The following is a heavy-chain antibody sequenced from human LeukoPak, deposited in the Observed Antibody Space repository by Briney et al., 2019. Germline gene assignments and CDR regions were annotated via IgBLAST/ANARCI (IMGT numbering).Heavy chain of an antibody. Sequence: PGRSLRLSCAASGFTFSSYAMHWVRQAPGKGLEWVAVISYDGSNKYYADSVKGRFTISRDNSKNTLYLQMNSLRAEDTAVYCCARAGITIFGVVIMYYYYGMDVWGQGTTVTVSS. CDR1: GFTFSSYA. CDR2: ISYDGSNK. D-gene: IGHD3-3*01. V-gene: IGHV3-30-3*01. J-gene: IGHJ6*02. CDR3: ARAGITIFGVVIMYYYYGMDV.